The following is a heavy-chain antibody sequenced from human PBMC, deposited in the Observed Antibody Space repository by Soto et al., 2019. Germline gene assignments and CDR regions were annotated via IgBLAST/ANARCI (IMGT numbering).Heavy chain of an antibody. Sequence: EVQLVESGGGLVQHGGSLRLSCTPSGFTFSISWMHWVRQAPGKGLVWVSRINNDESYTPYADSVKGRFNISRDNAKNTMYLKRNSLRAEETAVYYCARGADGSGNRYFDYWGQGTIVTVSS. CDR1: GFTFSISW. V-gene: IGHV3-74*01. J-gene: IGHJ4*02. D-gene: IGHD3-10*01. CDR2: INNDESYT. CDR3: ARGADGSGNRYFDY.